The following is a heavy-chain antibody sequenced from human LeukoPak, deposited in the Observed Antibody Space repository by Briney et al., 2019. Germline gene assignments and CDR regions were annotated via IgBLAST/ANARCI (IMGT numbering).Heavy chain of an antibody. CDR3: ARDSGFDAFDI. J-gene: IGHJ3*02. Sequence: SETLTLTCTVSGGSISSYYWSWIRQPPGKGLEWIGYIYYSGSTNYNPSLKSRVTISVDTSKNQFSLKLSSVTAADTAVYYCARDSGFDAFDIWGQGTMVTVSS. V-gene: IGHV4-59*01. D-gene: IGHD1-26*01. CDR1: GGSISSYY. CDR2: IYYSGST.